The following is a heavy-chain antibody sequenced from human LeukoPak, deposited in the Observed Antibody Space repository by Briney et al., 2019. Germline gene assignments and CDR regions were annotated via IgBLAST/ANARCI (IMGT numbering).Heavy chain of an antibody. CDR3: AREDRYSNFGY. V-gene: IGHV1-24*01. CDR1: GYTLTELS. D-gene: IGHD4-11*01. CDR2: FDPEDGET. Sequence: ASVKVSCKVSGYTLTELSMHWGRQAPGKGLEWMGGFDPEDGETIYAQKFQGRVTITTDESTSTAYMELSSLRSEDTAVYYCAREDRYSNFGYWGQGTLVTVSS. J-gene: IGHJ4*02.